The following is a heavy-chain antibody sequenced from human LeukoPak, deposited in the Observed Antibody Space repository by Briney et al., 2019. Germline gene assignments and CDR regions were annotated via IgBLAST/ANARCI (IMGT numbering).Heavy chain of an antibody. Sequence: AASVKVSCKASGGTFSSYAISWVRQPPGQGLEWMGRIIPILGIANYAQKFQGRVTITADKSTSTAYMELSSLRSEDTAVYYCARMDYDSSGYYFDYWGQGTLVTVSS. D-gene: IGHD3-22*01. V-gene: IGHV1-69*04. J-gene: IGHJ4*02. CDR1: GGTFSSYA. CDR3: ARMDYDSSGYYFDY. CDR2: IIPILGIA.